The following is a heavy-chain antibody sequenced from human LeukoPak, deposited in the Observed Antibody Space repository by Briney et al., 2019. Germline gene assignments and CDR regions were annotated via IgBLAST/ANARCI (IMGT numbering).Heavy chain of an antibody. CDR3: ARGMTSIGY. CDR2: IKQDGSEI. V-gene: IGHV3-7*04. Sequence: GGSLRLSCAASGFTFSSYGMHWVRQAPGKGLEWVASIKQDGSEIYYVDSVKGRFTISRDNAKNSLYLQMNSLRAEDTAVYYCARGMTSIGYWGQGTLVTVSS. D-gene: IGHD2-21*02. CDR1: GFTFSSYG. J-gene: IGHJ4*02.